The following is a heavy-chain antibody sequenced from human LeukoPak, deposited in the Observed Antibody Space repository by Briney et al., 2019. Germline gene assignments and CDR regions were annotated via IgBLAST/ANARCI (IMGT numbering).Heavy chain of an antibody. D-gene: IGHD4-17*01. CDR2: IYYSGST. J-gene: IGHJ5*02. CDR3: ARAGSLYGDYASWFDP. V-gene: IGHV4-30-4*01. Sequence: PSQTLSLTCTVSGGSISSGDYYWSWIRQPPGKGLEWIGYIYYSGSTYYNPSLKSRVTTSVDTSKNQFSLKLSSVTAADTAVYYCARAGSLYGDYASWFDPWGQGTLVTVSS. CDR1: GGSISSGDYY.